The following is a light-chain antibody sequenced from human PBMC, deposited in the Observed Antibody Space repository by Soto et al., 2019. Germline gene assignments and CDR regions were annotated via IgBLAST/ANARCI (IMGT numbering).Light chain of an antibody. J-gene: IGLJ3*02. CDR2: EVS. V-gene: IGLV2-14*01. CDR3: NSYTSSSTLV. CDR1: SSDVGGYNY. Sequence: QSALTQPASVSGSPGQSITISCTGTSSDVGGYNYVSWYQQHPGKAPKLMIYEVSNRPSGVSHRFSGSKSGNTASLTISGLQAEDEAHYYCNSYTSSSTLVFGGGTQLTVL.